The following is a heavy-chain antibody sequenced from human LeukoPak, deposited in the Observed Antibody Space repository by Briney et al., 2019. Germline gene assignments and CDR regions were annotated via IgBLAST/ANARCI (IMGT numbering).Heavy chain of an antibody. CDR2: IYYSRST. CDR3: ARSVATLYLYFDL. J-gene: IGHJ2*01. V-gene: IGHV4-59*01. CDR1: GGSISGYY. D-gene: IGHD4-23*01. Sequence: SEPLSLTCTVSGGSISGYYYNWIRQPPGKGLEWIGYIYYSRSTNYNPSLKSRVTISLDTSKNQFSLKLSSVTTADTAVYYCARSVATLYLYFDLWGRGTLLTVSP.